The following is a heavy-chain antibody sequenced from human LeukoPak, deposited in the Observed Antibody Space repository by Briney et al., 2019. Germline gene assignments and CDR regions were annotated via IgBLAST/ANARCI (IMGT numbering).Heavy chain of an antibody. CDR1: GGSISSYY. Sequence: SETLSLTCTVSGGSISSYYWSWIRQPPGKGLEWMGYIDYGGSTNYNPSLKSRVTISVDTSKNQFSLKLSSVTAADTAVYYCARDFFGMPRKKHQDQNWFDPWGQGTLVTVSS. CDR2: IDYGGST. CDR3: ARDFFGMPRKKHQDQNWFDP. D-gene: IGHD3-3*01. V-gene: IGHV4-59*01. J-gene: IGHJ5*02.